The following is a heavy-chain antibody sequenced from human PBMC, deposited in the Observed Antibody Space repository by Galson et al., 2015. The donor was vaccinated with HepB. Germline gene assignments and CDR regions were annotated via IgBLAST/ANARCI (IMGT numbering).Heavy chain of an antibody. CDR2: IGGSGGSP. CDR3: AIRSSGWYTGEYYFDY. CDR1: GFTFSSYA. Sequence: SLRLSCAASGFTFSSYAMSWVRQAPGKGLEWVSAIGGSGGSPYYADSVKGRFTISRDPSKNTLYLQINSLRAEDTAVYYCAIRSSGWYTGEYYFDYWGQGTTVTVSS. J-gene: IGHJ4*03. V-gene: IGHV3-23*01. D-gene: IGHD6-19*01.